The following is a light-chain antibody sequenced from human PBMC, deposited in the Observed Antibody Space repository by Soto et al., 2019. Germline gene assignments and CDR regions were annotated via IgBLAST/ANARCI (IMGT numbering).Light chain of an antibody. CDR1: QSVSSSY. J-gene: IGKJ4*01. V-gene: IGKV3-20*01. CDR2: VTS. Sequence: ENVLTQSPGTLSLSPGERATLSCRASQSVSSSYLAWYQQKPGQAPRLLIYVTSSRATGVPDRCSGSGSGTDFTLTISRLEPEDFAVYFCQQYGGSPPLTFGGGTKVEI. CDR3: QQYGGSPPLT.